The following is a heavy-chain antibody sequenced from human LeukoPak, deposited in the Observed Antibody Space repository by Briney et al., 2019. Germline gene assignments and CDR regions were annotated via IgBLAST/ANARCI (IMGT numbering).Heavy chain of an antibody. Sequence: GGSLRLSCSASGFTFSTYAMHWVRQAPGKGLEYVSAISNNGGNTYYADSVKGRFTISRDNSKNTLYLQMSSLRAEDTAVYYCRGATASGDGFDVWGQGTMVTVSS. V-gene: IGHV3-64D*06. J-gene: IGHJ3*01. CDR2: ISNNGGNT. CDR1: GFTFSTYA. D-gene: IGHD3-3*01. CDR3: RGATASGDGFDV.